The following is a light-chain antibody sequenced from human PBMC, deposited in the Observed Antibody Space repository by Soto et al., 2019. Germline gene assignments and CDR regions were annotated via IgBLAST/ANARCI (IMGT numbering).Light chain of an antibody. CDR3: QQRSNWIT. CDR2: DAS. V-gene: IGKV3-11*01. J-gene: IGKJ5*01. Sequence: EIVLTQSPATLSLSPGERATLSFRASQSVSNYLAWYQQKPGQSPRLLIYDASNRASGIPARLSGSGSGTDYTLTISSLEPEDFAVYYCQQRSNWITFGQGTRLEIK. CDR1: QSVSNY.